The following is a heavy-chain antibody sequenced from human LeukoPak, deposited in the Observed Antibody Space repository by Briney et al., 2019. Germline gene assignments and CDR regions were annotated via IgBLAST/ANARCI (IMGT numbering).Heavy chain of an antibody. D-gene: IGHD3-16*02. CDR3: ATLPTRLSHTPFDY. CDR1: GYSFTSYD. CDR2: MNPNSGNT. Sequence: GASVKVSCKASGYSFTSYDINWVRQATGQGLEWMGWMNPNSGNTGYAQKFQGRVTITRNTSISTAYMELSSLRSEDTAVYYCATLPTRLSHTPFDYWGQGTLVTVSS. V-gene: IGHV1-8*03. J-gene: IGHJ4*02.